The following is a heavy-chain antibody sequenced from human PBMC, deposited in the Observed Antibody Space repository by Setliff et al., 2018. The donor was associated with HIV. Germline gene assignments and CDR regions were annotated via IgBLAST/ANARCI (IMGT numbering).Heavy chain of an antibody. D-gene: IGHD3-22*01. Sequence: SETLSLTCAVYGGSFSGYYWSWIRQPPGKGLEWNGESNHSGSTNYNQSLNSRITISVDTSKNQFSLKLSSVTAADTAVYYCARQDYYYASSGYDRWWEPFSWYFDLWGRGTLVTVSS. CDR3: ARQDYYYASSGYDRWWEPFSWYFDL. CDR2: SNHSGST. J-gene: IGHJ2*01. CDR1: GGSFSGYY. V-gene: IGHV4-34*01.